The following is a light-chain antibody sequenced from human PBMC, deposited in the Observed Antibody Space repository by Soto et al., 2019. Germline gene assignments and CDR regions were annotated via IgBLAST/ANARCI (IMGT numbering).Light chain of an antibody. CDR3: QQYNNYSK. V-gene: IGKV1-5*01. J-gene: IGKJ1*01. CDR2: DAS. CDR1: QSISEW. Sequence: DIKIHPSPSTPTASVGIRVTNTCRASQSISEWLAWFQLKPGKAPKLLIYDASSLESGVPSRFSGSVSGTEFTLTISRLQPDDFATYHCQQYNNYSKFGQGTKVDIK.